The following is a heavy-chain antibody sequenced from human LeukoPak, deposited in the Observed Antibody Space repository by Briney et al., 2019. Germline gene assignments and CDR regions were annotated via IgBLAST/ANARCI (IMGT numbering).Heavy chain of an antibody. D-gene: IGHD4-17*01. J-gene: IGHJ4*02. CDR1: GGSISSGDYY. V-gene: IGHV4-30-4*01. CDR3: ARGTTVTTLPDY. CDR2: IYYSGST. Sequence: PSETLSLTCTVSGGSISSGDYYWSWIRQPPGKGLEWIGYIYYSGSTYYNPSLKSRVTISVDTSKNQFSLKLSSVTAADTAVYYCARGTTVTTLPDYWGQGTLVTVSS.